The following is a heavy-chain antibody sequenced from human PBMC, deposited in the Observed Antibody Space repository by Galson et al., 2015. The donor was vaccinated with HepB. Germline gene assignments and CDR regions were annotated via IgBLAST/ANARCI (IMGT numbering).Heavy chain of an antibody. CDR3: ARDLVENGDTSYYMDV. CDR1: GYTFTSYG. D-gene: IGHD3-10*01. CDR2: ISVYNGNT. Sequence: SVKVSCKASGYTFTSYGISWVRQAPGQGLEWMGWISVYNGNTNYAQKLQGRVTMTTDTSTSTAYMELRSLRSDDTAVYYCARDLVENGDTSYYMDVWGKGTTVTVSS. J-gene: IGHJ6*03. V-gene: IGHV1-18*01.